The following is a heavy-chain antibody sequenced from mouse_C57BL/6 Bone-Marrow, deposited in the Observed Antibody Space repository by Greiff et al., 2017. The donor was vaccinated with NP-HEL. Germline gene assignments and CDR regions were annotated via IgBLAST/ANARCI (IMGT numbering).Heavy chain of an antibody. V-gene: IGHV7-3*02. CDR3: ARRANWAFDY. D-gene: IGHD4-1*01. J-gene: IGHJ2*01. CDR2: IRNKANGYTT. CDR1: GFTFTDYY. Sequence: EVKVVESGGGLVQPGGSLRLSCATSGFTFTDYYMSWVRQPPGKALEWLGFIRNKANGYTTEYSASVKGRFTISRDNSQSILYLQMNTLRAEDSATYYCARRANWAFDYWGQGTTPTVSS.